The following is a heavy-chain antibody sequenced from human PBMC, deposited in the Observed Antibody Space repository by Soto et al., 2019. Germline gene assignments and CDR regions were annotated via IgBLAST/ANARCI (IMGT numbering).Heavy chain of an antibody. CDR2: ISGYNGNA. D-gene: IGHD3-10*01. J-gene: IGHJ4*02. CDR1: GYTFSSYG. CDR3: AREGWLGELLY. V-gene: IGHV1-18*01. Sequence: VQLVQSGNVVQKPGSSVKVSCKTSGYTFSSYGIIWVRQAPGQGLEWMGWISGYNGNADYAQRFRGRVNMTTETATTTVFMELRDPRSDDTALYFCAREGWLGELLYWGQGSLVTVS.